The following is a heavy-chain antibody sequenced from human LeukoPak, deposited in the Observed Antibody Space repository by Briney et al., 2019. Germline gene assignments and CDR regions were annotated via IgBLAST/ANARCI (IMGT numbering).Heavy chain of an antibody. D-gene: IGHD2-15*01. CDR1: GFTFSNAW. CDR3: YSRMDV. CDR2: IKSKTDGGTA. Sequence: GALSLSCAASGFTFSNAWMTWVRPAPGKGLEWVGRIKSKTDGGTADYAAPVNGRFTISRDDSKSTLFLQMNSLKTEDTAIYYCYSRMDVWGKGTTVTVSS. J-gene: IGHJ6*03. V-gene: IGHV3-15*01.